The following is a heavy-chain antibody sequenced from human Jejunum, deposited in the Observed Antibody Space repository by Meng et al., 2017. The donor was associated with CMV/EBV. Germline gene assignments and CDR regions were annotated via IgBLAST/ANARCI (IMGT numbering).Heavy chain of an antibody. CDR1: GFSITSGYY. J-gene: IGHJ4*02. D-gene: IGHD6-13*01. CDR3: ARSRSSTQYLDF. V-gene: IGHV4-38-2*01. Sequence: VSGFSITSGYYWDWMRQAPGKGLEWIGYVFHSGATYYNPSLTSRVTISVDTSRNQFALNVTSVTAADTAIYYCARSRSSTQYLDFWGQGVLVTVSS. CDR2: VFHSGAT.